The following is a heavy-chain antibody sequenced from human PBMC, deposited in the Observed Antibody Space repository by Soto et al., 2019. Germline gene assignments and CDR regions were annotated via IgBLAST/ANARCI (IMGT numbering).Heavy chain of an antibody. CDR1: GGSISSGDYY. V-gene: IGHV4-30-4*01. J-gene: IGHJ3*02. CDR2: IYYSGST. CDR3: ASPERPAFDI. Sequence: QVQLQESGPGLVKPSQTLSLTCTVSGGSISSGDYYWGWIRQPPGKGLEWMGSIYYSGSTYYNTSLKSRITISVDTSKNQFSLKLSSVTAADTAVYYCASPERPAFDIWGQGTMVTVSS.